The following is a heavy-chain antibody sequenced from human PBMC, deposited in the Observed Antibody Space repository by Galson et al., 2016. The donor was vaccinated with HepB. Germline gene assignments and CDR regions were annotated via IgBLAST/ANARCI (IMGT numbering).Heavy chain of an antibody. V-gene: IGHV4-59*01. CDR1: GGSMGGH. CDR2: IHDSGNT. CDR3: PRDPGWHHRWFGP. J-gene: IGHJ5*02. Sequence: ETLSLTCTVSGGSMGGHWTWIRQPPGKGLEWIAYIHDSGNTAYNPSLESRVIISIDTSKSQFSLKMSPVTAADTALYYCPRDPGWHHRWFGPWGQGALVTVSS.